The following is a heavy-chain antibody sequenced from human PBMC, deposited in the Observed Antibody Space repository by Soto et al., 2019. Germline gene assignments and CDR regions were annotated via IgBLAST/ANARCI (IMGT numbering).Heavy chain of an antibody. CDR2: ISYDGSNK. Sequence: QVPLVESGGGVVQPGRSLRLSCAASGFTFSSYGMHWVRQAPGKGLEWVAVISYDGSNKYYADSVKGRFTISRDNSKNTLYLQMNSLRAEDTAVYYCAKDYDSSGYPGIGYWGQGTLVTVSS. J-gene: IGHJ4*02. CDR3: AKDYDSSGYPGIGY. D-gene: IGHD3-22*01. V-gene: IGHV3-30*18. CDR1: GFTFSSYG.